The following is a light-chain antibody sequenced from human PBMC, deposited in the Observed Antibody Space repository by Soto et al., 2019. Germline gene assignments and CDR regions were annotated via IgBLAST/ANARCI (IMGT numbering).Light chain of an antibody. CDR1: QNIESN. V-gene: IGKV3-15*01. CDR2: TAS. CDR3: QQFSSYPLT. J-gene: IGKJ4*01. Sequence: DIVMTQSPVTLSVSPGESATLSCRASQNIESNLAWYQQKPGQSPRLLIYTASTRASGIPDRFSGGGSGTDFTLTISRLEPEDFAVYYCQQFSSYPLTFGGGTKGDIK.